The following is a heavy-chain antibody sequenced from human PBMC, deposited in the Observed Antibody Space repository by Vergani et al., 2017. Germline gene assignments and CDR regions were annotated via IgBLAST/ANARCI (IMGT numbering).Heavy chain of an antibody. V-gene: IGHV7-4-1*02. Sequence: QVQLVQSGSELKKPGASVKVSCKASGYTFTNHAMNWVRQAPGQGLEWMGWINTDTGNPTYAQGFTGRFVFSLDTSVSTAYLQISSLKAEDTAVYYCAREDSSGYYYVIGAIDYWGQRTLVTVSS. CDR3: AREDSSGYYYVIGAIDY. D-gene: IGHD3-22*01. CDR2: INTDTGNP. J-gene: IGHJ4*01. CDR1: GYTFTNHA.